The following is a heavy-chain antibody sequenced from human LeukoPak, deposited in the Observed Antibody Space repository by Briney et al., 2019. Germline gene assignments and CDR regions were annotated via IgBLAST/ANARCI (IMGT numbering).Heavy chain of an antibody. CDR3: ARDQEEYDILTGYSH. Sequence: SETLSLTCTVSGGSIRGYHWSWIRQPPKKGLEWIGYIYYSGSTNYNPSLKSRVTISVDTSKNQFSLKLSSVTAADTAVYYCARDQEEYDILTGYSHWGQGTLVTVSS. CDR2: IYYSGST. D-gene: IGHD3-9*01. CDR1: GGSIRGYH. J-gene: IGHJ4*02. V-gene: IGHV4-59*01.